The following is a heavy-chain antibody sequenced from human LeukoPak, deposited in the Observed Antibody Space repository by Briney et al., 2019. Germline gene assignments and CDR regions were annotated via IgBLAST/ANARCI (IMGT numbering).Heavy chain of an antibody. D-gene: IGHD3-22*01. CDR3: ARDINYDSSGYYDY. J-gene: IGHJ4*02. V-gene: IGHV1-2*02. CDR2: INPNSGGT. CDR1: GYTFTGYY. Sequence: ASVKVSCKASGYTFTGYYMHWVRQAPGQGLEWMGWINPNSGGTNYAQKFQGRVTMTRDTSISTAYMELSRLRSDDTAVYYCARDINYDSSGYYDYWGQGTLVTVSS.